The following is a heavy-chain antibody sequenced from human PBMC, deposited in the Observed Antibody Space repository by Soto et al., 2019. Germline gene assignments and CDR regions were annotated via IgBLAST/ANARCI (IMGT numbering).Heavy chain of an antibody. V-gene: IGHV5-51*01. CDR1: GYSFTSYW. CDR3: ARIIGYCRNNDCSWTFDI. D-gene: IGHD2-2*03. Sequence: XESLKLYCRGCGYSFTSYWIGWVRQMPGKGLEWMGTFYPGDSTSTYSPSFQGQVTISVDKSISTAYLHLSSLKASDTAMYYCARIIGYCRNNDCSWTFDIWGQGTTVTVSS. CDR2: FYPGDSTS. J-gene: IGHJ3*02.